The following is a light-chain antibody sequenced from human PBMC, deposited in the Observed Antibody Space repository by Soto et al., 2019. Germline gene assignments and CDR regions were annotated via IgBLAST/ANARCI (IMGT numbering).Light chain of an antibody. CDR3: HQYNNWPPWT. J-gene: IGKJ1*01. CDR2: ATS. V-gene: IGKV3-15*01. CDR1: QSVGSN. Sequence: ETVMTQSPATLSVSPGERATLSCRASQSVGSNLAWYQQKPGQAPRLLIYATSTRATGVPARFSGSGSGTEFTLTISSLQSEDLAIYYCHQYNNWPPWTFGQGTKVDIK.